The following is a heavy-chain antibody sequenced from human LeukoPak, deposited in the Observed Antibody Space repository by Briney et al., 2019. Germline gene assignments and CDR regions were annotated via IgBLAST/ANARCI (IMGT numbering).Heavy chain of an antibody. CDR1: GFTFSSYS. D-gene: IGHD2-2*01. J-gene: IGHJ5*02. CDR3: ARVVVPAAMVFDWFDP. V-gene: IGHV3-48*02. CDR2: ISSSSSTI. Sequence: GGSLRLSCAASGFTFSSYSMNWVRQAPGKGLEWVSYISSSSSTIYYADSVKGRFTISRDNAKNSLYLQMNSLRDEDTAVYYCARVVVPAAMVFDWFDPWGQGALVTVSS.